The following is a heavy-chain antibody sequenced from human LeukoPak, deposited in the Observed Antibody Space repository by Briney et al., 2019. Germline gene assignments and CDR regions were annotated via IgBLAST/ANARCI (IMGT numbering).Heavy chain of an antibody. J-gene: IGHJ4*02. V-gene: IGHV3-7*05. CDR1: GFTFSSYW. CDR3: AKDSSSWYRGDHYYFDY. CDR2: IKQDGSEK. D-gene: IGHD6-13*01. Sequence: GGSLRLSCAASGFTFSSYWMSWVRQAPGKGLEWVANIKQDGSEKYYVDSVKGRFTISRDNAKNSLYLQMNSLRAEDTAVYYCAKDSSSWYRGDHYYFDYWGQGTLVTVSS.